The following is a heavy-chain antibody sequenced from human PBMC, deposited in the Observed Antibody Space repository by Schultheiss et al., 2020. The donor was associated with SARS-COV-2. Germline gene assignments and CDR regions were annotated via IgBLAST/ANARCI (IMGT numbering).Heavy chain of an antibody. Sequence: SETLSLTCAVYGGSFSGYYWSWIRQPPGKGLEWIGEINHSGSTNYNPSLKSRVTISVDTSKNQFSLKLSSVTAADTAVYYCARSMGSSWSYYYYGMDVWGQGTTVTVSS. CDR3: ARSMGSSWSYYYYGMDV. V-gene: IGHV4-34*01. CDR2: INHSGST. CDR1: GGSFSGYY. J-gene: IGHJ6*02. D-gene: IGHD6-13*01.